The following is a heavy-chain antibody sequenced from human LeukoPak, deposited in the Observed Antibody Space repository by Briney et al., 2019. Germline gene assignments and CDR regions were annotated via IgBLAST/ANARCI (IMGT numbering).Heavy chain of an antibody. CDR3: ATSGGGAWDY. D-gene: IGHD3-16*01. CDR1: GYTLTELS. V-gene: IGHV1-24*01. J-gene: IGHJ4*02. CDR2: FDPEDGET. Sequence: ASVKVSCTVSGYTLTELSMHWVRQAPGKGLEWMGGFDPEDGETIYAQKFQGRVTMTEDTSTDTAYMELSSLRSGDTAVYYCATSGGGAWDYWGQGTLVTVSS.